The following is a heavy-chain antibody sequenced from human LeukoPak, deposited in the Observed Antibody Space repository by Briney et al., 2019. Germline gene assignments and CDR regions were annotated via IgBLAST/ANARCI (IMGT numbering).Heavy chain of an antibody. J-gene: IGHJ4*02. CDR3: AREKDVMTRVTAPGY. Sequence: PGGSLRLSCAASGFTFSSYGMSWVRQAPGKGLEWVSGINWNGGSTGYADSVKGRFTISRDNAKNSLYLQMNSLRAEDTAVYYCAREKDVMTRVTAPGYWGQGTLVTVSS. D-gene: IGHD4-17*01. CDR2: INWNGGST. CDR1: GFTFSSYG. V-gene: IGHV3-20*04.